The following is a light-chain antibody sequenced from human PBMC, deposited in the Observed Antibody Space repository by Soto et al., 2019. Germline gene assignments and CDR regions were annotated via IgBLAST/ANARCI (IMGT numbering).Light chain of an antibody. V-gene: IGLV1-51*01. J-gene: IGLJ2*01. CDR2: DNN. CDR1: SSTIANNY. Sequence: QSVLTQPPSVSAAPGQKVTISCSGSSSTIANNYVSWYQQLPGTAPKLLIYDNNKRPSGIPDRFSGSKSGTSATLGITGLQTGDEADYYYGTWDSSLSDVVFGGGTKLTVL. CDR3: GTWDSSLSDVV.